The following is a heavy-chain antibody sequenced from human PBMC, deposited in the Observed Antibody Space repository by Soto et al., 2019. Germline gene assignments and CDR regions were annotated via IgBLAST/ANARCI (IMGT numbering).Heavy chain of an antibody. CDR1: GFTFSSYS. V-gene: IGHV3-48*02. CDR2: ISGSSITI. J-gene: IGHJ6*02. Sequence: GGSLRLSCAASGFTFSSYSMNWVRQAPGKGLEWVSYISGSSITIYYADSVKGRFTISRDNAKNSLYLQMNSLRDEDTAVYYCAREGIRYFDWFYGMDVWGQGTTVTVSS. D-gene: IGHD3-9*01. CDR3: AREGIRYFDWFYGMDV.